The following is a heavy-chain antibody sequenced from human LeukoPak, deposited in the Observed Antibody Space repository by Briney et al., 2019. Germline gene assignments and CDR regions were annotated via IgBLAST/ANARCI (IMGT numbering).Heavy chain of an antibody. CDR3: ARVWYYYDSSGYYSGAFDI. D-gene: IGHD3-22*01. V-gene: IGHV4-4*02. Sequence: SGTLSLTCAVSGGSISSSNWWSWVRPPPGKGLEWIGEIYHSGSTNYNPSLKSRVTISVDKSKNQFSLKLSSVTAADTAVYYCARVWYYYDSSGYYSGAFDIWGQGTMVTVSS. CDR1: GGSISSSNW. J-gene: IGHJ3*02. CDR2: IYHSGST.